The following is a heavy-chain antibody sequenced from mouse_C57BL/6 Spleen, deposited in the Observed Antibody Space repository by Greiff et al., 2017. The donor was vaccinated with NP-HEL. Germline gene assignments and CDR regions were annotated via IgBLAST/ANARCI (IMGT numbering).Heavy chain of an antibody. CDR3: AGELWLWDYYAMDY. J-gene: IGHJ4*01. CDR1: GYTFTDYY. V-gene: IGHV1-76*01. D-gene: IGHD2-2*01. CDR2: IYPGSGNT. Sequence: QVQLQQSGAELVRPGASVKLSCKASGYTFTDYYINWVKQRPGQGLEWIARIYPGSGNTYYNEKFKGKATLTAEKSSSTAYMQLSSLTSEDSAVYFCAGELWLWDYYAMDYWGQGTSVTVSS.